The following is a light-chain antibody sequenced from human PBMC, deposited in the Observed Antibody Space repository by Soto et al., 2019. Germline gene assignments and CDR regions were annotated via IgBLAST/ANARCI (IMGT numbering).Light chain of an antibody. J-gene: IGKJ5*01. CDR3: QQYGSSPPIT. V-gene: IGKV3-20*01. CDR1: QSVSSRY. Sequence: EIVLTQSPGTLSLSPGERATLSCRASQSVSSRYLAWYQQKPGQAPRFLIYGASSRATGIPDRFSGSGSGTAFTLTISRLETEDFSVYYCQQYGSSPPITFGHGTRLEIK. CDR2: GAS.